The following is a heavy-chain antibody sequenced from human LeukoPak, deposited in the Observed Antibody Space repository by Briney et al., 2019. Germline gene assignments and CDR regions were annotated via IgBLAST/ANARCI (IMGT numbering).Heavy chain of an antibody. CDR2: IYYSGST. Sequence: SETLSLTCPVSGGSISSYYWSWIRQPPGKGLEWIGYIYYSGSTNYNPSLKSRVTISGDTSKNQFSLKLSSVTAADTAGYYCARDRGSSGWFFDYWGQGTLVTVSS. CDR3: ARDRGSSGWFFDY. CDR1: GGSISSYY. D-gene: IGHD6-19*01. J-gene: IGHJ4*02. V-gene: IGHV4-59*01.